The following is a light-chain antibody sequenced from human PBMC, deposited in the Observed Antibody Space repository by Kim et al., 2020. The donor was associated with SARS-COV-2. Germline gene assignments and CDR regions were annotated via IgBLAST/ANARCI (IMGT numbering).Light chain of an antibody. V-gene: IGLV1-40*01. CDR3: QSYDSSLSVSV. J-gene: IGLJ2*01. CDR1: SANIGAGYD. Sequence: QRVNISCTGSSANIGAGYDVHWYQQLPGTAPKLLIFGNSNRPSGVPDRFSASKSGTSASLAITGLQADDEADYYCQSYDSSLSVSVFGGGTQLTVL. CDR2: GNS.